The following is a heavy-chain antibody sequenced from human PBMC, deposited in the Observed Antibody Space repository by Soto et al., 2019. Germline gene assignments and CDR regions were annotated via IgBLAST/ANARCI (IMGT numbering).Heavy chain of an antibody. CDR2: ISSSSSYI. D-gene: IGHD2-2*01. CDR1: GFTFSSYS. Sequence: EVQLVESGGGLVKPGGSLRLSCAASGFTFSSYSMNWVRQAPGKGLEWVSSISSSSSYIYYADSVKGRFTISRDNAKNSLYLQMNSLRAEDTAVYYCARKDCSSTSCPGPLDYWGQGTLVTVSS. J-gene: IGHJ4*02. V-gene: IGHV3-21*01. CDR3: ARKDCSSTSCPGPLDY.